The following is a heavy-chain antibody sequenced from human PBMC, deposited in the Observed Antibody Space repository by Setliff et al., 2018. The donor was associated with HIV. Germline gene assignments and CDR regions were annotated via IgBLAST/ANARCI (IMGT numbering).Heavy chain of an antibody. V-gene: IGHV1-69*05. CDR3: ARGITMVRGPEENWSDP. D-gene: IGHD3-10*01. J-gene: IGHJ5*02. Sequence: SVKVSCKASGGTFSSYAISWVRQAPGQGLEWMGGIIPIFGTANYAQKFQGRVTITTDESTSTADMELSSLRSEDTAVYYCARGITMVRGPEENWSDPWGQGTLVTVSS. CDR2: IIPIFGTA. CDR1: GGTFSSYA.